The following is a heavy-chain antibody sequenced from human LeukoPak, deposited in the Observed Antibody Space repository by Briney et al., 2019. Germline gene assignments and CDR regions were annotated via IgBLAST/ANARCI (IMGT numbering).Heavy chain of an antibody. D-gene: IGHD6-19*01. J-gene: IGHJ4*02. Sequence: PGGSLRLSYAASGFTFSSYSMNWVRQAPGKGLEWVSYISSSSSTIYYADSVKGRFTISRDNAKNSLYLQMNSLRAEDTAVYYCARDLYSSGWYYFDYWGQGTLVTVSS. CDR3: ARDLYSSGWYYFDY. CDR1: GFTFSSYS. CDR2: ISSSSSTI. V-gene: IGHV3-48*01.